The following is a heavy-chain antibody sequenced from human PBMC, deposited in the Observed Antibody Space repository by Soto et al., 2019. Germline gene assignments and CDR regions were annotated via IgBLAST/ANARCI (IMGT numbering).Heavy chain of an antibody. D-gene: IGHD2-2*01. Sequence: EVQLVESGGGLVQPGRSLRLSCAASGFTFDDYAMHWVRQAPGKGLEWVSGISRNSGSIGYADSVKGRFTISRDNAKNSLYLQINRLRDEDTALYYCAKDTKKSSDIVVVPAAIDGYYYYYMDVWGKRNTVNVSS. CDR2: ISRNSGSI. V-gene: IGHV3-9*01. CDR1: GFTFDDYA. CDR3: AKDTKKSSDIVVVPAAIDGYYYYYMDV. J-gene: IGHJ6*03.